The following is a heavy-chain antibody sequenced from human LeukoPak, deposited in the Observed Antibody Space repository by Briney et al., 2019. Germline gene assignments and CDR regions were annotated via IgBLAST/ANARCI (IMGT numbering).Heavy chain of an antibody. CDR2: ISSSSSYI. J-gene: IGHJ4*02. CDR1: GFTFSSYD. V-gene: IGHV3-21*01. CDR3: ARARYSGSYLDY. Sequence: GGSLRLSCAASGFTFSSYDMSWVRQAPGKGLEWVSSISSSSSYIYYADSVKGRFTISRDNAKNSLYLQMNSLRAEDTAVYYCARARYSGSYLDYWGQGTLVTVSS. D-gene: IGHD1-26*01.